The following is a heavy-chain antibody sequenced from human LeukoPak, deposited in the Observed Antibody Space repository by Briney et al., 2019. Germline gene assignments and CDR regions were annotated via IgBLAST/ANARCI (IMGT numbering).Heavy chain of an antibody. CDR1: GFTFSRYG. CDR3: AREVMGTLGTNWFDP. Sequence: GGSLRLSCATSGFTFSRYGMNWVRQAPGKGLEWVSYISSSSSTTYYTDSVKGRFTISRDNAKNSQYLQMNSLRAEDTAVYYCAREVMGTLGTNWFDPWGQGTLVTVSS. CDR2: ISSSSSTT. J-gene: IGHJ5*02. D-gene: IGHD7-27*01. V-gene: IGHV3-48*01.